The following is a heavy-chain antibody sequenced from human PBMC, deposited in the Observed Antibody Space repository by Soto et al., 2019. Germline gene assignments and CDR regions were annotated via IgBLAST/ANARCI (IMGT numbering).Heavy chain of an antibody. V-gene: IGHV4-59*08. CDR2: IYYSGST. Sequence: SETLSLTCTVSGGSISSYYWSWIRQPPGKGLEWIGYIYYSGSTNYNPSLKSRVTISVDTSKNQFSLKLSSVTAADTAVYYCARYYYYGSGSWFDPWAQGNLVTVSS. D-gene: IGHD3-10*01. CDR1: GGSISSYY. J-gene: IGHJ5*02. CDR3: ARYYYYGSGSWFDP.